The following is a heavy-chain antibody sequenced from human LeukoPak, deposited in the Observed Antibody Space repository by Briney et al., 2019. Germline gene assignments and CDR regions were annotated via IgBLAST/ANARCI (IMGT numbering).Heavy chain of an antibody. CDR2: IIPIFGTA. CDR3: ARVFHYYDSSGYYSGLDY. Sequence: ASVKVSCKASGGTFSSYAISWVRQAPGQGLEWMGGIIPIFGTANYAQKFQGRVTITADESTSTAYMELSSLRSEDTAVYYCARVFHYYDSSGYYSGLDYWGQGTLVTASS. V-gene: IGHV1-69*13. D-gene: IGHD3-22*01. CDR1: GGTFSSYA. J-gene: IGHJ4*02.